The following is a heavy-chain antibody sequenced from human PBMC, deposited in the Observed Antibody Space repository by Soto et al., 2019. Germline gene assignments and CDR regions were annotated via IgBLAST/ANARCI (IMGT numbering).Heavy chain of an antibody. D-gene: IGHD3-22*01. CDR2: INPSGGST. CDR1: GYTFTSYY. J-gene: IGHJ3*02. V-gene: IGHV1-46*03. Sequence: XVKVSCKASGYTFTSYYMHWVRHAPGQGLEWMGIINPSGGSTSYAQKFQGRVTMTRDTSTSTVYMELSSLRSEDTPVYYCASRIKDYYDSSGLDAFDIWGQGTMVTVSS. CDR3: ASRIKDYYDSSGLDAFDI.